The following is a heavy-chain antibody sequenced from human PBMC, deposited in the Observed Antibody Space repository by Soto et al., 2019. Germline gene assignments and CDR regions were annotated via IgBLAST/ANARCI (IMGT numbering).Heavy chain of an antibody. V-gene: IGHV4-34*01. CDR1: GGFVTSGSYY. J-gene: IGHJ3*01. D-gene: IGHD3-3*01. CDR3: ARVYFWTATTVRDRYSF. Sequence: SETLSLTCAVYGGFVTSGSYYWSWIRQPPGKGLEWIGEMSHSGGTHFNPSLKSRVTISVDTSKNQFTLKMSSVTAADTALYYCARVYFWTATTVRDRYSFWGPGTMVTVSS. CDR2: MSHSGGT.